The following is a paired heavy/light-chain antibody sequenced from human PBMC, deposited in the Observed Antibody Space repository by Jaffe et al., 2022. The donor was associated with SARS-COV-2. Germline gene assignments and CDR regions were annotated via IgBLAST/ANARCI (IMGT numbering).Light chain of an antibody. CDR3: MQASRWPPT. CDR1: QSLVYSDGNTY. V-gene: IGKV2-30*01. Sequence: DVVMTQSPLSLPVTLGQPASISCRSGQSLVYSDGNTYLTWFQQRPGQSPRRLIYEVSNRDSGVPDRFSGSGSGTDFTLKISRVEAEDVGIYYCMQASRWPPTFGGGTKVEIK. J-gene: IGKJ4*01. CDR2: EVS.
Heavy chain of an antibody. CDR3: ARDPNFGALDL. D-gene: IGHD1-26*01. V-gene: IGHV3-7*03. Sequence: EVQLVESGGGLVQPGGSLRLSCAASGFTFSSYYMTWVRQAPGKGLEWVANIKYDGSDKHCVDSVKGRFTISRDNAKNSLFLQMSSLRAEDTAVYYCARDPNFGALDLWGQGTLVTVSS. J-gene: IGHJ5*02. CDR1: GFTFSSYY. CDR2: IKYDGSDK.